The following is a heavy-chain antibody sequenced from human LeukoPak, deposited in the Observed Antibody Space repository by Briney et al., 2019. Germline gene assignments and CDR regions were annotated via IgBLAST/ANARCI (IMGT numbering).Heavy chain of an antibody. V-gene: IGHV4-4*07. Sequence: VSTNYNPSLKSRVTMSVDTSKNQFSLRLSSVTAADTAVYYCTREGSASYWGQGILVTVSS. J-gene: IGHJ4*02. CDR2: VST. CDR3: TREGSASY. D-gene: IGHD3-10*01.